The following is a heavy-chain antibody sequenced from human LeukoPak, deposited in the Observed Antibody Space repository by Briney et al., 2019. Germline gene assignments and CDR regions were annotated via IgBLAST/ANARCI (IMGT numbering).Heavy chain of an antibody. Sequence: AGGSLRLSCAASGFTFSNSWMHWVRQAPGKGLVRVSRINSDGKTTTYADSVKGRFTISRDNAENTLYLQMNSLSAEDTAVYYCARDYPPDWGQGTLVTVSA. V-gene: IGHV3-74*01. CDR3: ARDYPPD. CDR1: GFTFSNSW. CDR2: INSDGKTT. J-gene: IGHJ4*02.